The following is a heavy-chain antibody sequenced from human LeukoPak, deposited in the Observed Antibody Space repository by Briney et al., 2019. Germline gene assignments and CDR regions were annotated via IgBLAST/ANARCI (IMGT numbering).Heavy chain of an antibody. CDR1: GFTFDDYA. CDR2: ISWNSGSI. Sequence: PGRSLRLFCAASGFTFDDYAMHWVRQAPGKGLEWVSGISWNSGSIGYADSVKGRFTISRDNAKNSLYLQMNSLRAEDTALYYCAKVGAYGDYENYFDYWGQGTLVTVSS. CDR3: AKVGAYGDYENYFDY. V-gene: IGHV3-9*01. D-gene: IGHD4-17*01. J-gene: IGHJ4*02.